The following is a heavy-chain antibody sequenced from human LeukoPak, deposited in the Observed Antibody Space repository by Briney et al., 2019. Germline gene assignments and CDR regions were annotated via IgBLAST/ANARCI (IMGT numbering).Heavy chain of an antibody. CDR3: ARVISSSWYDPAYFDY. CDR1: GYTFTSYG. CDR2: ISAYNGNT. J-gene: IGHJ4*02. Sequence: GASVKVSCKASGYTFTSYGISWVRQAPGQGLEWMGWISAYNGNTNYAQKLQGRITMTTDTSTSTAYMELRSLRSDDTAVYYCARVISSSWYDPAYFDYWGQGTLVTVSS. D-gene: IGHD6-13*01. V-gene: IGHV1-18*01.